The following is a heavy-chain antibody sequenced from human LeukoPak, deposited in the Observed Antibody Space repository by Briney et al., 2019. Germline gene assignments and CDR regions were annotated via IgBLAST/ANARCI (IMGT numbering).Heavy chain of an antibody. J-gene: IGHJ4*02. Sequence: PGGSLRLSCAASGFTFSSYWMHWVRQAPGKGLAWVSLINTDTSSTTYADSVKGRFTISRDNAKNTLYLQMNSLRAEDTAVYYCARPLYSGSYYFDYWGQGTLVTVSS. V-gene: IGHV3-74*01. CDR3: ARPLYSGSYYFDY. CDR2: INTDTSST. D-gene: IGHD1-26*01. CDR1: GFTFSSYW.